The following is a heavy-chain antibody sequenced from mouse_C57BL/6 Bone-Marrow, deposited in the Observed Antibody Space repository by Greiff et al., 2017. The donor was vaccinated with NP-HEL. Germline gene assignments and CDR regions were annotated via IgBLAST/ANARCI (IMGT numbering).Heavy chain of an antibody. Sequence: QVHVKQSGPELVKPGASVKLSCKASGYTFTSYDINWVKQRPGQGLEWIGWIYPRDGSTKYNEKFKGKATLTVDTSSSTAYMELHSLTSEDSAVYFCAKAYPYAMDYWGQGTSVTVSS. V-gene: IGHV1-85*01. CDR2: IYPRDGST. J-gene: IGHJ4*01. D-gene: IGHD2-10*01. CDR1: GYTFTSYD. CDR3: AKAYPYAMDY.